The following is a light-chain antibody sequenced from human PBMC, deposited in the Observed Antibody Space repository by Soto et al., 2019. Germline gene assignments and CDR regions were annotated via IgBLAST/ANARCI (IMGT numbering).Light chain of an antibody. V-gene: IGKV4-1*01. CDR1: QSVLYNSNNKNY. CDR3: QQYYTTPRT. J-gene: IGKJ1*01. CDR2: WAS. Sequence: DIVMNQSPDSLAVSLGERATINCKSSQSVLYNSNNKNYLAWYQQKPGQPPKLLIYWASTRESGVPDRFSGSGSGTDFTLTISSLQAEDVAIYYCQQYYTTPRTFGQGTKVEIK.